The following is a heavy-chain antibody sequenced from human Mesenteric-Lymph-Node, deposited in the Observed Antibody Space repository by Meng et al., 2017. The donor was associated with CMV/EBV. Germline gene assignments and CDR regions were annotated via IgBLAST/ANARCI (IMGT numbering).Heavy chain of an antibody. J-gene: IGHJ4*02. CDR3: AKGMTNGDQFDY. V-gene: IGHV3-23*01. Sequence: CAPSGFTFSSYSMHWVRQAPGKGLDWVSAITGSGDSTFYADSVRGRFTISRDNSKNTLYLQVNNLRAEDTAVYYCAKGMTNGDQFDYWGQGTLVTVSS. CDR1: GFTFSSYS. CDR2: ITGSGDST. D-gene: IGHD4-17*01.